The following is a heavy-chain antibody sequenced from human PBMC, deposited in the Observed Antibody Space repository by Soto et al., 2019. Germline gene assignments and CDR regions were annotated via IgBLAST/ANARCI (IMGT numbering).Heavy chain of an antibody. CDR1: GGTFSSYA. Sequence: ASVKVSCKASGGTFSSYAISWVRQAPGQGLEWMGGIIPIFGTANYAQKFQGRVTITADESTSTAYMELSSLRSEDTAVYYCARGGRRWYSGGFDTWGQGTLVTVSS. J-gene: IGHJ5*02. CDR2: IIPIFGTA. CDR3: ARGGRRWYSGGFDT. V-gene: IGHV1-69*13. D-gene: IGHD1-1*01.